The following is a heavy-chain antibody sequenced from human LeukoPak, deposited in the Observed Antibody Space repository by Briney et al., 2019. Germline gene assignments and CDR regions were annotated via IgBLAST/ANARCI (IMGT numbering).Heavy chain of an antibody. CDR1: GFTFSSYG. CDR2: IRYDGSNK. Sequence: GGSLRLSCAASGFTFSSYGMHWVRQAPGKGLEWVAFIRYDGSNKYYADSVKGRFTISRDNYKNTLYLQMNSLRAEDTAVYYCAKGEPDYGDYNLLLHWGQGTLVTVSS. D-gene: IGHD4-17*01. J-gene: IGHJ4*02. V-gene: IGHV3-30*02. CDR3: AKGEPDYGDYNLLLH.